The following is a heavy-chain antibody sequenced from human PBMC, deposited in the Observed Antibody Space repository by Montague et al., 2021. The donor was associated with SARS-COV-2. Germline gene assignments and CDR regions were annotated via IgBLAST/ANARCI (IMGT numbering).Heavy chain of an antibody. V-gene: IGHV4-4*07. J-gene: IGHJ6*02. D-gene: IGHD3-10*01. Sequence: ETLSLTCTVSGGSISSYYWSWIRQPAGKGLEWIGRIYTSGSTNYNPSLKSRVTMSVDMSKNQFSLKLSSVTAADTAVYYCAREAWFGDKTSASEYYGMDVWGQGTTVTVSS. CDR2: IYTSGST. CDR1: GGSISSYY. CDR3: AREAWFGDKTSASEYYGMDV.